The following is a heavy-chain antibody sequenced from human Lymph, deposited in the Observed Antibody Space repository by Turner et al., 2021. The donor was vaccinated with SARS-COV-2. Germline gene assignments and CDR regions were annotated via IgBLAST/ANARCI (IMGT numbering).Heavy chain of an antibody. CDR3: AKNEMAMIVVVITLFDY. J-gene: IGHJ4*02. CDR1: GFTFSSYA. V-gene: IGHV3-23*01. D-gene: IGHD3-22*01. CDR2: ISGSGGST. Sequence: EVQLLESGGGLVQLGGSLRLSCAASGFTFSSYAMSWVRQAPGKGLEGVSTISGSGGSTYYADAVKGRFTISRDNSKNTLYLQMNSLRAEDTAVYYCAKNEMAMIVVVITLFDYWGQGTLVTVSS.